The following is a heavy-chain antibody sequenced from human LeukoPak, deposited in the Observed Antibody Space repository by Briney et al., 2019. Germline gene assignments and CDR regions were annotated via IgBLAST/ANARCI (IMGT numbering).Heavy chain of an antibody. CDR1: GFTFSSYA. CDR3: AKILTLYVPAAIAFDY. Sequence: PGGSLRLSCAASGFTFSSYAMHWVRQAPGKGLEWVAVISYDGSNKYYAGSVKGRFTISRDNAKNSLYLQMNSLRAEDTAVYYCAKILTLYVPAAIAFDYWGQGTLVTVSS. CDR2: ISYDGSNK. V-gene: IGHV3-30-3*02. D-gene: IGHD2-2*01. J-gene: IGHJ4*02.